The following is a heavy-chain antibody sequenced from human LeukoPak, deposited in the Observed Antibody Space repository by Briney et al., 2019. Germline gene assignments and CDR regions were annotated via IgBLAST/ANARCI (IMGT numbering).Heavy chain of an antibody. CDR2: IYYSGTT. D-gene: IGHD3-22*01. CDR1: GGSISSGGYY. CDR3: ARGWGLMGLFYFDY. V-gene: IGHV4-31*03. J-gene: IGHJ4*02. Sequence: PSETLSLTCTVSGGSISSGGYYWSWIRQHPGKGLEWIGYIYYSGTTYYNPSLKSRVTISVDTSKNQFSLKLSSVTAADTAVYYCARGWGLMGLFYFDYRGQGTLVTVSS.